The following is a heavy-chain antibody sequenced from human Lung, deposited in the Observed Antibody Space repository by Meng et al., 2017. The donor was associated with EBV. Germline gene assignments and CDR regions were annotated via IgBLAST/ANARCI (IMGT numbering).Heavy chain of an antibody. CDR3: AKDLLVGEWDPSY. CDR1: GFRFSDYV. D-gene: IGHD1-26*01. J-gene: IGHJ4*02. Sequence: QVQLVQSXXGXVQPGXXLXXXXAASGFRFSDYVMHWVRQAPGKGLEWVSLISYDGGKKYYGDSVKGRFTISRDNSKNTLFLQMNSLRAEDTAVYYCAKDLLVGEWDPSYWGQGTLVTVSS. CDR2: ISYDGGKK. V-gene: IGHV3-30*18.